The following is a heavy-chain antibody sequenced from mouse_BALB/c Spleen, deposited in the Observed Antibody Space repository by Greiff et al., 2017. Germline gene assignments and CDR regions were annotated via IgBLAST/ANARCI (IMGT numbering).Heavy chain of an antibody. Sequence: VQLQQSGAELVRPGVSVKISCKGSGYTFTDYAMHWVKQSHAKSLEWIGVISTYYGDASYNQKFKGKATMTVDKSSSTAYMELARLTSEDSAIYYCASGGITTGAWFAYWGQGTLVTVSA. D-gene: IGHD2-4*01. J-gene: IGHJ3*01. V-gene: IGHV1S137*01. CDR3: ASGGITTGAWFAY. CDR1: GYTFTDYA. CDR2: ISTYYGDA.